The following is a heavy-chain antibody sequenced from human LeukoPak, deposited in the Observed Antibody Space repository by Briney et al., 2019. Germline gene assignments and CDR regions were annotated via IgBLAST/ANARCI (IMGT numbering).Heavy chain of an antibody. D-gene: IGHD3-22*01. J-gene: IGHJ6*03. CDR1: GGSISSYY. V-gene: IGHV4-4*09. CDR3: ARRVYGSSGYDAYYYYMDV. Sequence: PSETLSLTCTVSGGSISSYYWSWIRQPPGKGLEWIGYIYTSGSTNYNPSLKSRVTISVDTSKNQFSLKLSSVTAADTAVYYCARRVYGSSGYDAYYYYMDVWGKGTTVTVSS. CDR2: IYTSGST.